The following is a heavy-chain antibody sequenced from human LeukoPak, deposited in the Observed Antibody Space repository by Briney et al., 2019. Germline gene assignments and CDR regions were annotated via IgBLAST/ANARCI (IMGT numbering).Heavy chain of an antibody. V-gene: IGHV3-48*03. J-gene: IGHJ3*01. CDR2: ISSSGSSL. D-gene: IGHD2-8*02. Sequence: GGSLRLSCTASGFTFNMYEMRWVRQAPGKGLEWLSYISSSGSSLNYADSVKGRFTISRDNANNSLFLQMNSLRAEDTAVYFCASRTGSFADAFDLWGRGTLVTVSS. CDR1: GFTFNMYE. CDR3: ASRTGSFADAFDL.